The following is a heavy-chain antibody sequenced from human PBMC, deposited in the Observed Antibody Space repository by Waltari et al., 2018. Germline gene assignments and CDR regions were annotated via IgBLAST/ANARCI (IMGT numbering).Heavy chain of an antibody. V-gene: IGHV1-69*14. Sequence: QVQLVQSGAEVKKPGSSVKVSCKASGGTFSSYAISWVRQAPGQGLGWMGGITPMFGTEHYAQKFQGRVTIPADKYTSTAYRELSSLRSEDAAVYYCAERDSGSFIDAFDIWGQGTMVTVSS. J-gene: IGHJ3*02. D-gene: IGHD1-26*01. CDR3: AERDSGSFIDAFDI. CDR2: ITPMFGTE. CDR1: GGTFSSYA.